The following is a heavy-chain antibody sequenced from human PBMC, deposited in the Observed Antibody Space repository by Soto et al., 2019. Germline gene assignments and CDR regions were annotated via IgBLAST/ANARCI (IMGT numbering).Heavy chain of an antibody. CDR3: ARLLLYSTSGRGWFDP. CDR2: IKHDGSQS. V-gene: IGHV3-7*03. Sequence: GSLRLSCITSGFTFSKFWMSWVRQAPGKGLEWVANIKHDGSQSYYEYSVKGRFTISRDNAKNSLYLQVNSLRVDDTAVYFCARLLLYSTSGRGWFDPRGQGTLVTVSS. CDR1: GFTFSKFW. D-gene: IGHD2-2*02. J-gene: IGHJ5*02.